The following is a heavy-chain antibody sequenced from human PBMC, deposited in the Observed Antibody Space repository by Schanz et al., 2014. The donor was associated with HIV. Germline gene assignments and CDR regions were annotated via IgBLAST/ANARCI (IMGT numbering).Heavy chain of an antibody. V-gene: IGHV3-30*18. CDR3: AKAGLFFGQLWLGCFDY. Sequence: VQLLESGGGLEQPGGSLRLSCAASGFTFSTNDMHWVRQVPGKGLEWVAVISHNGNNDYYAESVKGRVTISRDNSKNTLYLQMNNLKTEDTAVYYCAKAGLFFGQLWLGCFDYWGHGAQVTVSS. D-gene: IGHD5-18*01. J-gene: IGHJ4*01. CDR1: GFTFSTND. CDR2: ISHNGNND.